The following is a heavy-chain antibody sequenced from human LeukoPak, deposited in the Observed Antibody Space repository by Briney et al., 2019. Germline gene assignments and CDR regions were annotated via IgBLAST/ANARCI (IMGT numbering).Heavy chain of an antibody. CDR2: ISGSGGST. Sequence: GGSLRLSCAASGFTFSSYAMSWVRQAPGRGLEWVSAISGSGGSTYYADSVKGRFTISRDNSKNTLYLQMNSLRAEDTAVYYCAKTSFRTSSLDYWGQGTLVTVSS. CDR1: GFTFSSYA. J-gene: IGHJ4*02. D-gene: IGHD2-2*01. V-gene: IGHV3-23*01. CDR3: AKTSFRTSSLDY.